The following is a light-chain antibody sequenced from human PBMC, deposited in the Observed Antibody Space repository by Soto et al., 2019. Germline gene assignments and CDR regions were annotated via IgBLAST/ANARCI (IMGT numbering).Light chain of an antibody. Sequence: EIVLTQSPGTLSLSPGESATLSCKASESIYINSFAWYYQKPGQPPRLLIYGASTRATGIPDRFSGSGSGTDFVLSIDRLEVEDSGIYYCQPSGASPFTFGPGTRVDIQ. CDR1: ESIYINS. CDR2: GAS. V-gene: IGKV3-20*01. J-gene: IGKJ3*01. CDR3: QPSGASPFT.